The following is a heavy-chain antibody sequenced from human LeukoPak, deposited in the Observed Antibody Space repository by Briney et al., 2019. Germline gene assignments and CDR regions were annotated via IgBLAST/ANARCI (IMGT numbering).Heavy chain of an antibody. V-gene: IGHV3-13*01. CDR3: ARRGYSYGFRWYFDL. CDR1: GFTFSTYD. Sequence: GGSLRLSCAASGFTFSTYDMHWVRQAPGKGLEWVSAIGTAGDTYYPGSVKGRFTISRENAKNSLYLQMNSLRAGDTAVYYCARRGYSYGFRWYFDLWGRGTLVTVSS. J-gene: IGHJ2*01. CDR2: IGTAGDT. D-gene: IGHD5-18*01.